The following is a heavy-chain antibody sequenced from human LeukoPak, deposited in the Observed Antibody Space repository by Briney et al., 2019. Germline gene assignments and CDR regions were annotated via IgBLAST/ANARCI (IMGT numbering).Heavy chain of an antibody. D-gene: IGHD3-3*01. CDR3: AREVVYYDFWSGYYRGFNYYYHMDV. Sequence: SETLSLTCTVSGGSISSYYWSWIRQPARKGLEWIGRIYTSGSTNYNPSLKSRVTMSVDTSKNQFSLKLSSVTAADTAVYYCAREVVYYDFWSGYYRGFNYYYHMDVWGKGTTVTVSS. CDR1: GGSISSYY. J-gene: IGHJ6*03. CDR2: IYTSGST. V-gene: IGHV4-4*07.